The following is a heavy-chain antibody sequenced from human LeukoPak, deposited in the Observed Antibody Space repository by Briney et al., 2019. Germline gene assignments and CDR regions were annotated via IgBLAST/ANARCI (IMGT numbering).Heavy chain of an antibody. Sequence: SVKVSCKACGGTFSSYAISWVRQAPGQGLEWMGGIIPIFGTANYAQKFQGRVTITTDESTRTAYMELSSLRSEDTAVYYCARVMIYDFWSGYYTADYYFDYWGRGTLVTVSS. CDR3: ARVMIYDFWSGYYTADYYFDY. CDR2: IIPIFGTA. J-gene: IGHJ4*02. D-gene: IGHD3-3*01. CDR1: GGTFSSYA. V-gene: IGHV1-69*05.